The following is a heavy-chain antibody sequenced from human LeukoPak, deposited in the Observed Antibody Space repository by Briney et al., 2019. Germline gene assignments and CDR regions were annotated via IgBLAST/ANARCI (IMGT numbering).Heavy chain of an antibody. Sequence: GGSLRLSCAASGFTFSSYLMHWVRQAPGKGLVWVSRINSDGSSTSYADSVKGRFTISRDNAKNTLYLQMNSLRAEDTAVYYCARDGQDIVVVVAATPCGWFDPWGQGSLVTVSS. CDR1: GFTFSSYL. CDR3: ARDGQDIVVVVAATPCGWFDP. CDR2: INSDGSST. J-gene: IGHJ5*02. V-gene: IGHV3-74*01. D-gene: IGHD2-15*01.